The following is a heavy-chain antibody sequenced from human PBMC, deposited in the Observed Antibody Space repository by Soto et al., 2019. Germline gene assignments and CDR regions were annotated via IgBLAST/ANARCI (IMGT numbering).Heavy chain of an antibody. J-gene: IGHJ6*02. CDR2: IYHSGST. Sequence: PSETLSLTCAVSGYSISSGYYWGWIRQPPGKGLEWIGSIYHSGSTYYNPSLKSRVTISVDTSKNQFSLKLSSVTAADTAVYYCARDRLEWLPNDHYYYYGMDVWGQGTTVTSP. V-gene: IGHV4-38-2*02. CDR3: ARDRLEWLPNDHYYYYGMDV. CDR1: GYSISSGYY. D-gene: IGHD3-3*01.